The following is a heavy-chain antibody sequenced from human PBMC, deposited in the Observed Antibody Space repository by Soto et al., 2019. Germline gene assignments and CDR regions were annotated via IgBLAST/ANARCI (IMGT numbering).Heavy chain of an antibody. V-gene: IGHV3-15*07. CDR2: IKSKTDGGTT. Sequence: GGSLRLSCAASGFTFSNAWMNWVRQAPGKGLEWVGRIKSKTDGGTTDYAAPVKGRFTISRDDSKNTLYLQMNSLKTEDTAVYYCTTGYDFWSGYYTIYYYYYGMDVWGQGTTVTVSS. J-gene: IGHJ6*02. CDR1: GFTFSNAW. CDR3: TTGYDFWSGYYTIYYYYYGMDV. D-gene: IGHD3-3*01.